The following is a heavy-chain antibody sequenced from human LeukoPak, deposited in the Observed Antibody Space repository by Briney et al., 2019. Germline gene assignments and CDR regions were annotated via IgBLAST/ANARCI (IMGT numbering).Heavy chain of an antibody. D-gene: IGHD1-26*01. CDR3: AKGERFSGTKTPDY. J-gene: IGHJ4*02. Sequence: PGGSLRLSCAASGFTFSSYAMSWVRQAPGKGLEWVSAISGSGGSTYYADSVKGRFTISRDNSKNTLYLQMNSLRAEDTAVYYCAKGERFSGTKTPDYWGQGTLVTVSS. V-gene: IGHV3-23*01. CDR1: GFTFSSYA. CDR2: ISGSGGST.